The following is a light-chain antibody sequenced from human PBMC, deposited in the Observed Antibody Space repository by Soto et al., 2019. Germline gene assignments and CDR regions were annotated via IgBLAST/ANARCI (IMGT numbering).Light chain of an antibody. J-gene: IGKJ2*01. CDR1: QSVSSNN. Sequence: EIVLTQSPGTLSLSPGERVTLSCRASQSVSSNNLAWYQQKPGQAPRLLIYVASIRATGIPDRFSGGGSGTDFTLTISRLEPEDFAVYYCQQYGSSPYAFGQGTKLEIK. CDR2: VAS. V-gene: IGKV3-20*01. CDR3: QQYGSSPYA.